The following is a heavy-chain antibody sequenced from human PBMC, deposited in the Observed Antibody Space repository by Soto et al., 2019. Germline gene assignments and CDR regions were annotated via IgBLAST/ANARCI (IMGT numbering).Heavy chain of an antibody. CDR3: ARFRYCSGGSCFPTYYYGMDV. Sequence: GGSLRLSCAASGFTFSSYAMSWVRQAPGKGLEWVSAISGSGGSTSYADSVKGRFTISRDNAKNTLYLQMNSLRAEDTAVYYCARFRYCSGGSCFPTYYYGMDVWGQGTTATVSS. CDR1: GFTFSSYA. V-gene: IGHV3-23*01. J-gene: IGHJ6*02. CDR2: ISGSGGST. D-gene: IGHD2-15*01.